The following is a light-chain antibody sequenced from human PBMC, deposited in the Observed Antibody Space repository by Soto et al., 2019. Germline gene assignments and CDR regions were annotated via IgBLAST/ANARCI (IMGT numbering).Light chain of an antibody. CDR1: SSDVGRYNL. CDR2: EGS. CDR3: CSYAGSSTLV. Sequence: QSALTQPASVSGSPGQSLTISCTGTSSDVGRYNLVSWYQQHPGKAPKLMIYEGSKRPSGVSNPFSGSKSGNTASLTISGIQAEDEADYYCCSYAGSSTLVFGGGTKVTVL. J-gene: IGLJ2*01. V-gene: IGLV2-23*01.